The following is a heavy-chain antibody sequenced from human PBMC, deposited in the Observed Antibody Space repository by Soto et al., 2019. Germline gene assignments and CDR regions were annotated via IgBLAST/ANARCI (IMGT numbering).Heavy chain of an antibody. Sequence: TSETVSVTDTVSGDSIISYYWSWILQPPVKGLEWIGYIDYSGYTSYNPSLKSRVTISVDTSKNQFSLKLNSVTAADTAVYYCARCFSGNYPSRPEEQYSFDSWGQGTLLTVSS. CDR2: IDYSGYT. J-gene: IGHJ4*02. CDR1: GDSIISYY. D-gene: IGHD1-26*01. V-gene: IGHV4-59*01. CDR3: ARCFSGNYPSRPEEQYSFDS.